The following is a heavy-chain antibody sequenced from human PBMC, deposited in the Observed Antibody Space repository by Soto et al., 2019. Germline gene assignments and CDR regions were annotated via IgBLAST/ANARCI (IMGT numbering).Heavy chain of an antibody. J-gene: IGHJ4*02. CDR2: IDPSGGST. Sequence: QVRLVQSGAEVKKPGASVSISCKTSGFTFTTYYILWVRQAPGQGLEWMGMIDPSGGSTTYAQKFQGRITMTSDMSTSTVYMELSSLRSEDTAVYYCARVPYDTTGYYAFWGQGTLVTVSS. D-gene: IGHD3-22*01. CDR1: GFTFTTYY. V-gene: IGHV1-46*01. CDR3: ARVPYDTTGYYAF.